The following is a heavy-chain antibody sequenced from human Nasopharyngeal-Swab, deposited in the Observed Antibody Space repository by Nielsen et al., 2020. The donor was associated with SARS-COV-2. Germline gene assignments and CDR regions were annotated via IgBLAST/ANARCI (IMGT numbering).Heavy chain of an antibody. D-gene: IGHD6-6*01. CDR1: GDSISSYY. CDR2: IYYSGST. CDR3: ARLQYYMDV. V-gene: IGHV4-59*01. J-gene: IGHJ6*03. Sequence: SETLSLTCTVSGDSISSYYWSWIRQPPGKGLEWIGYIYYSGSTNYNPSLKSRVTISVDTSKNQFSLKLRSVTAADTAVYYCARLQYYMDVWGKGTTVTVSS.